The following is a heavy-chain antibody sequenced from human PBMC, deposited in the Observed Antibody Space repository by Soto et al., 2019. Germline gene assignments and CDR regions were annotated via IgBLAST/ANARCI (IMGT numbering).Heavy chain of an antibody. CDR1: GGSFSGYY. CDR2: INHSGST. J-gene: IGHJ4*02. Sequence: QVQLQQWGAGLLKPSETLSLTCAVYGGSFSGYYWSWIRQPPGKGLEWIGEINHSGSTNYNPSLKSRVTISVDTAKHQFSLTLSSVTAADTAVYYCARGWGRIFDYWGQGTLVTVSS. D-gene: IGHD7-27*01. CDR3: ARGWGRIFDY. V-gene: IGHV4-34*01.